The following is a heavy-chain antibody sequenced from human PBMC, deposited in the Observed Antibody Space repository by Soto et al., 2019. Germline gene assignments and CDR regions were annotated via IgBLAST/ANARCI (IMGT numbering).Heavy chain of an antibody. V-gene: IGHV1-46*01. D-gene: IGHD6-6*01. CDR2: INPSGGST. Sequence: GASVKVSCKASGYTFTSYYTHWVRQAPGQGLEWMGIINPSGGSTSYAQKFQGRVTMTRDTSTSTVYMELSSLRSEDTAVYYCARDDGMAHSSSSRDDYWGQGTLVTVSS. CDR1: GYTFTSYY. CDR3: ARDDGMAHSSSSRDDY. J-gene: IGHJ4*02.